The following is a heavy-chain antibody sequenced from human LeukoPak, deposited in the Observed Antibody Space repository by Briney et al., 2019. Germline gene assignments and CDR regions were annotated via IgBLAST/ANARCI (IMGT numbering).Heavy chain of an antibody. CDR1: GFTFSSYG. D-gene: IGHD6-19*01. J-gene: IGHJ4*02. V-gene: IGHV3-23*01. CDR2: ISGSGGST. CDR3: AKVHSSGWYDWEYFDY. Sequence: LSGGSLRLSCAASGFTFSSYGMSWVRQAPGKGLEWVSAISGSGGSTYYADSVKGRFTISRDNSKNTLYLQMNSLRAEDTAVYYCAKVHSSGWYDWEYFDYWGQGTLVTVSS.